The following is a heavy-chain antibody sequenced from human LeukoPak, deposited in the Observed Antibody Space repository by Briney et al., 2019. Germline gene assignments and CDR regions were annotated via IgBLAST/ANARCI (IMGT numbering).Heavy chain of an antibody. J-gene: IGHJ4*02. CDR1: GGSISSGGYS. Sequence: SQTLSLTCAVSGGSISSGGYSWSWIRQPPGKGLEWIGYIYHGGSTYYNPSLKSRVTISVDRSKNQFSLKLSSVTAADTAVYYCARRARYSSGNYYFDYWGQGTLVTVSS. V-gene: IGHV4-30-2*01. CDR2: IYHGGST. CDR3: ARRARYSSGNYYFDY. D-gene: IGHD6-19*01.